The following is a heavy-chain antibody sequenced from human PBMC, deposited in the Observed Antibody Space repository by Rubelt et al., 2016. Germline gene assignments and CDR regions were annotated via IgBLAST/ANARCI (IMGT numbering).Heavy chain of an antibody. J-gene: IGHJ4*02. CDR1: GFTLRIYD. CDR2: IGAVDDT. Sequence: EVQLLESGGGLVQPGGSLRLSCAASGFTLRIYDMHWVRQAPGKGLEWVSAIGAVDDTYYADSVRGRFAVSREVAKNSMYLQMNSLRDGDTAIYYCVREQRGAGVREFDYWGQGARVSVSS. CDR3: VREQRGAGVREFDY. D-gene: IGHD3-10*01. V-gene: IGHV3-13*01.